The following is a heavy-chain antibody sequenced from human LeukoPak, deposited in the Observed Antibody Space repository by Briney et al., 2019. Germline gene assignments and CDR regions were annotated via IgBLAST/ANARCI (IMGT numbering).Heavy chain of an antibody. CDR2: VYTSGST. V-gene: IGHV4-4*07. CDR1: GGSISSYY. CDR3: ASSHGYSSSWYSSAFDI. Sequence: SETLSLTCTVSGGSISSYYWSWIRQPAGKGLEWIGRVYTSGSTNYNPSLKSRVTMSVDTSKNQFSLKLSSVTAADTAVYYCASSHGYSSSWYSSAFDIWGQGTMVTVSS. J-gene: IGHJ3*02. D-gene: IGHD6-13*01.